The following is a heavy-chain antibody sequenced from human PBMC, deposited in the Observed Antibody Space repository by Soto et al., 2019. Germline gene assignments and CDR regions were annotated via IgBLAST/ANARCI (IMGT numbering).Heavy chain of an antibody. J-gene: IGHJ2*01. CDR3: ARGQQGLHH. V-gene: IGHV3-30-3*01. CDR1: GFTFSTYA. CDR2: VSNDGRNK. Sequence: QVQLLESGGGVVQPGRSLRLSCAASGFTFSTYAMHWVRQPPGKGLEWVAVVSNDGRNKFYADSVRGRFTISRDNSKNTLYLEMDSLRVADTSVYYRARGQQGLHHWSHGSRVLVS.